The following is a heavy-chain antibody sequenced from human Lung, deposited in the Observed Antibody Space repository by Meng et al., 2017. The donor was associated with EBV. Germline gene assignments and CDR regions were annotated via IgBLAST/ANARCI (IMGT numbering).Heavy chain of an antibody. J-gene: IGHJ4*02. CDR3: TTLYGDSIS. Sequence: QVQLQESGPGLVKPSGTLSLTFDVSGGSIRNDQGWSWVRQAPGKGLEWIGEIYHSGRTNYNPPVKSRVSMSVDKSQNRFSLRLSSVTAADTAVYYCTTLYGDSISWGQGTLVTVSS. CDR1: GGSIRNDQG. V-gene: IGHV4-4*02. D-gene: IGHD4-17*01. CDR2: IYHSGRT.